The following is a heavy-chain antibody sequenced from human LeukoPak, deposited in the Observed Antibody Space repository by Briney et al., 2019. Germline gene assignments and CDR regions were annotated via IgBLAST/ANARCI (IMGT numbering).Heavy chain of an antibody. CDR2: IYHSGST. D-gene: IGHD2-2*01. J-gene: IGHJ3*02. Sequence: KPSETLSLTCAVSGYSISSGYYWGWIRQPPGKGLEWIGSIYHSGSTYYNPSLKSRVTISVDTSKNQFSLKLSSVTVADTAVYYCARDRVVPAGPDAFDIWGQGTMVTVSS. V-gene: IGHV4-38-2*02. CDR3: ARDRVVPAGPDAFDI. CDR1: GYSISSGYY.